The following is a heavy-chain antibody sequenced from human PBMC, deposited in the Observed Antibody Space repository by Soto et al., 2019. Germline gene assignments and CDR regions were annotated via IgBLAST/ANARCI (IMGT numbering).Heavy chain of an antibody. V-gene: IGHV1-69*13. CDR3: ARVVYSRSPYFDY. CDR2: IIPIFGTA. CDR1: GGTFSSYA. J-gene: IGHJ4*02. Sequence: WASVKVSCKASGGTFSSYAISWVRQAPGQGLEWMGGIIPIFGTANYAQKFQGRVTITADESTSTAYMELSRLRSDDTAVYYCARVVYSRSPYFDYWGQGTLVTVSS. D-gene: IGHD6-6*01.